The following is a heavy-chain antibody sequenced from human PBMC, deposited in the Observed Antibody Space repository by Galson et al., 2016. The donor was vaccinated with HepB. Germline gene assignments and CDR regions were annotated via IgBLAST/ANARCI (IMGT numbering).Heavy chain of an antibody. CDR1: GFILSTCP. Sequence: SLRLSCAASGFILSTCPIHWVRQAPDKGLEWVAVISYDGSKKYYVDSLKGRFTISRDKSRSTVYLQMNSLRADDTAVYYCARGSGSDLGWVFDLWGRGALVTVSS. CDR3: ARGSGSDLGWVFDL. CDR2: ISYDGSKK. D-gene: IGHD1-26*01. J-gene: IGHJ2*01. V-gene: IGHV3-30-3*01.